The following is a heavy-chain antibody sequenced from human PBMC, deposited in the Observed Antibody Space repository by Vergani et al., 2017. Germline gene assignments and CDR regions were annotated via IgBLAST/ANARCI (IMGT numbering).Heavy chain of an antibody. Sequence: QVQLVQSGAEVKKRGASVKVSCKVSGYTLTELSMHWVRQAPGKGLEWMGGFDPEDGETIYAQQFQGRVTMTEDTSTDTAYMELSSLRSEDTALYYCAKDAVGSIAAAADYGMDVWGQGTTVTVSS. J-gene: IGHJ6*02. CDR3: AKDAVGSIAAAADYGMDV. V-gene: IGHV1-24*01. CDR1: GYTLTELS. D-gene: IGHD6-13*01. CDR2: FDPEDGET.